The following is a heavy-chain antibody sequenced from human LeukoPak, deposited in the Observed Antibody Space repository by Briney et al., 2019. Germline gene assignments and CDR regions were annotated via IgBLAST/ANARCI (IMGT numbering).Heavy chain of an antibody. Sequence: SETLSLTCTVSGGSISSSSYYWGWIRQPPGKGLEWIGSIYYSGSTYYNPSLKSRVTILVDTSMTQFTLRLSSVTAADTATYYCAGQDFGDYHLFGYWGQGTLVTVSS. V-gene: IGHV4-39*01. CDR3: AGQDFGDYHLFGY. CDR1: GGSISSSSYY. CDR2: IYYSGST. D-gene: IGHD4-17*01. J-gene: IGHJ4*02.